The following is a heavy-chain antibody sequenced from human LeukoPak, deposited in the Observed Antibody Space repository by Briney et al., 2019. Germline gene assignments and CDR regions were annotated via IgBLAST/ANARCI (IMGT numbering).Heavy chain of an antibody. D-gene: IGHD1-14*01. CDR2: IYTSGGT. V-gene: IGHV4-61*02. J-gene: IGHJ4*02. Sequence: SETLSLTCTVSGGSISSGSYYWNWIRQPAGKGLEWIGRIYTSGGTNYNPSLKSRVTISADTSKDQFSLKLTSVTAADTAVYYCARTPGSWQFNKWGQGTLVTVSS. CDR3: ARTPGSWQFNK. CDR1: GGSISSGSYY.